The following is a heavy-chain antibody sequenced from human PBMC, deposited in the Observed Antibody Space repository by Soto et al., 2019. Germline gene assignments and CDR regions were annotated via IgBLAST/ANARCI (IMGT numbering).Heavy chain of an antibody. CDR1: GYTFTGYG. CDR3: ARDLDYGDENTFDP. J-gene: IGHJ5*02. V-gene: IGHV1-18*04. D-gene: IGHD4-17*01. CDR2: ISAYNGNT. Sequence: ASVKVSFKASGYTFTGYGISWLRQAPGQGLEWMGWISAYNGNTNYAQKLQGRVTMTTDTSTSTAYMELRSLRSDDTAVYYCARDLDYGDENTFDPWGQGTLVTVSS.